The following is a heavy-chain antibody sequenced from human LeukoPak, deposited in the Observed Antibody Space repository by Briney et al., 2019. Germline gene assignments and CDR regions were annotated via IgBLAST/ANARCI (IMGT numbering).Heavy chain of an antibody. J-gene: IGHJ3*02. Sequence: GASLKISRKGSGYSFTSDWICCVRQMPGGLLEWTGIIYPGGSNTSYSPSFQGLVRISAEKSISPAYLQRSSLHASDTAMYYCARLSSGDAFDIWGQGTMVTVSS. CDR1: GYSFTSDW. V-gene: IGHV5-51*01. CDR2: IYPGGSNT. D-gene: IGHD6-19*01. CDR3: ARLSSGDAFDI.